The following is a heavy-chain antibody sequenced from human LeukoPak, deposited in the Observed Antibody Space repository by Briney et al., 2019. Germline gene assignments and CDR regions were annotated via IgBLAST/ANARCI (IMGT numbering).Heavy chain of an antibody. J-gene: IGHJ5*02. Sequence: ASVKVPCKASGGTFSSYAISWVRQAPGQGLEWMGGIIPIFGTANYAQKFQGRVTITTDESTSTAYMELSSLRSEDTAVYYCAREGGGGYSYGLNWFDPWGQGTLVTVSS. CDR3: AREGGGGYSYGLNWFDP. CDR2: IIPIFGTA. D-gene: IGHD5-18*01. V-gene: IGHV1-69*05. CDR1: GGTFSSYA.